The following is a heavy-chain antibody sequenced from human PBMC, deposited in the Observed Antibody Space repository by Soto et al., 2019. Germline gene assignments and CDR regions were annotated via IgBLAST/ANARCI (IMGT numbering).Heavy chain of an antibody. CDR2: VGGSDSDK. D-gene: IGHD2-8*01. CDR1: GFHFSAYA. V-gene: IGHV3-23*01. J-gene: IGHJ3*02. CDR3: AKDATAVNGVWDPFDM. Sequence: GGSLRLSCVVSGFHFSAYAMSWVRQAPGKGLQWVSGVGGSDSDKHYADSVRGRFIVSRDNSKNTLYLQMNSLRADDTAVYYCAKDATAVNGVWDPFDMWGQGTEVTVSS.